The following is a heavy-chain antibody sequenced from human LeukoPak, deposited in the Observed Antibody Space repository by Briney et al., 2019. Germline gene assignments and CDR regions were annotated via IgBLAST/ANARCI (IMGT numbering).Heavy chain of an antibody. V-gene: IGHV3-30-3*01. D-gene: IGHD5-18*01. CDR1: GFTFSNSN. Sequence: GGSLRLSCAASGFTFSNSNMNWVRQSPGKGLEWVAVISYDGSNKYYADSVKGRFTISRDNSKNTLYLQMNSLRAEDTAVYYCARDFVDTAMVTPGYWGQGTLVTVSS. J-gene: IGHJ4*02. CDR2: ISYDGSNK. CDR3: ARDFVDTAMVTPGY.